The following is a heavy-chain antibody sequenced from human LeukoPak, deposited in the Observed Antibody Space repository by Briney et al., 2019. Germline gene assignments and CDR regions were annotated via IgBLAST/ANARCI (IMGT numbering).Heavy chain of an antibody. Sequence: GGSLRLSCAASGFTFSSYNMKGVRQAPGKGLEWVSSIRSRSSYIFYADSVKGRFTISRDNAKKSLYLQMNSLRAEDTAVYYCASGVNYFDYWGQGTLVTVSS. V-gene: IGHV3-21*01. CDR2: IRSRSSYI. J-gene: IGHJ4*02. D-gene: IGHD3-3*01. CDR3: ASGVNYFDY. CDR1: GFTFSSYN.